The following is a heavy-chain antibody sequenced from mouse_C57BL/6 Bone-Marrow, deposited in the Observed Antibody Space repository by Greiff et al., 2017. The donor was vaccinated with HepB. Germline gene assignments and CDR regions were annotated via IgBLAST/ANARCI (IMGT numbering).Heavy chain of an antibody. Sequence: EVQLQQSGPELVKPGASVKMSCKASGYTFTDYNMHWVKQSHGKSLEWIGYINPNNGGTSYNQKFKGKATLTVNKSSSTAYMELRSLTSEDSAVYYCARGVLLLKVFGYAMDYWGQGTSVTVSS. D-gene: IGHD1-1*01. CDR2: INPNNGGT. CDR3: ARGVLLLKVFGYAMDY. J-gene: IGHJ4*01. V-gene: IGHV1-22*01. CDR1: GYTFTDYN.